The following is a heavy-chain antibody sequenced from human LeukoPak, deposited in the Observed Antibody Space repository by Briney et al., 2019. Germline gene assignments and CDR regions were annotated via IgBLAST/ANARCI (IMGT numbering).Heavy chain of an antibody. J-gene: IGHJ6*03. CDR1: GFIVSTNY. CDR2: IYSDGRT. V-gene: IGHV3-53*01. Sequence: PGGSLRLSCAASGFIVSTNYMSWVRQAPGKGLEWVSEIYSDGRTYYAASVEGRFSISRDTSKNTVYLQMNSLRGEDTAVYFCARQDNYYYMDVWGKGTTVTVSS. CDR3: ARQDNYYYMDV.